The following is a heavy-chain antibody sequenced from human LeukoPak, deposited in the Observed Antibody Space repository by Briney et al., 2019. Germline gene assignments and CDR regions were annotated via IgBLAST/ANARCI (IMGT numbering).Heavy chain of an antibody. J-gene: IGHJ5*02. CDR2: ISSSSSTI. Sequence: ETLSLTCTVSGGSISSSSYYWGWIRQPPGKGLEWLSYISSSSSTIYYADSVKGRFTISRDNAKNSLYLQMNSLRAEDTAVYYCASGAEGYVFDPWGQGTLVTVSS. V-gene: IGHV3-48*01. D-gene: IGHD5-12*01. CDR3: ASGAEGYVFDP. CDR1: GGSISSSS.